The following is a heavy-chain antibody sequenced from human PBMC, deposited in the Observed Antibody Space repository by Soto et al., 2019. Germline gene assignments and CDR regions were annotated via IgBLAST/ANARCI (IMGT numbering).Heavy chain of an antibody. CDR1: GFTVSGNF. D-gene: IGHD6-13*01. Sequence: GGSLRLSCAASGFTVSGNFMSWVRQAPGKGLEWVSIIYTGDTTYYADSVKGRFTISRDNSKNTLYLQMNSLRAEDSAVYYCASRFSSSWSALDYWGRGTLVTVSS. CDR3: ASRFSSSWSALDY. CDR2: IYTGDTT. V-gene: IGHV3-53*01. J-gene: IGHJ4*02.